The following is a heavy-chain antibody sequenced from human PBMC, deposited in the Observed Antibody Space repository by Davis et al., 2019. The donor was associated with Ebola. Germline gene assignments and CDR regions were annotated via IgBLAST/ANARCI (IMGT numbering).Heavy chain of an antibody. V-gene: IGHV4-4*02. D-gene: IGHD3-10*01. CDR1: GGSISSNNW. CDR2: IYHSGTT. J-gene: IGHJ3*02. Sequence: SETLSLTCGVPGGSISSNNWWRWVRQPPGKGLEWIGEIYHSGTTNYNPSLKSRVTISVDKSKNQFSLKLSSVTAADTAVYYCARAMVTMVSFAFDIWGQGTVVTVSS. CDR3: ARAMVTMVSFAFDI.